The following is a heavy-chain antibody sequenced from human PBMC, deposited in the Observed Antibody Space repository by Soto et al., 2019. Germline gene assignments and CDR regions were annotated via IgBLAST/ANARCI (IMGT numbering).Heavy chain of an antibody. CDR3: ARDPGYSSGWLNNWFDP. V-gene: IGHV4-39*07. J-gene: IGHJ5*02. D-gene: IGHD6-19*01. CDR2: IYYSGST. CDR1: GGSISSSSYY. Sequence: ETLSLTCTVSGGSISSSSYYWGWIRQPPGKGLEWIGSIYYSGSTYYNPSLKSRVTISVDTSKNHFSLKLSSVTAADTAVYYCARDPGYSSGWLNNWFDPWGQVTLVTVSS.